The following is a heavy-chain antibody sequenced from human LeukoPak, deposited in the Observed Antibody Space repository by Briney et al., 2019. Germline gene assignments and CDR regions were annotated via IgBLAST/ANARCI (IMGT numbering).Heavy chain of an antibody. CDR3: ARVLGIFGVVTYIDY. Sequence: GASVKVSCKASGGTFSSYAISWVRQAPGQGLEWMGGIIPIFGTANYAQKFQGRVTITADESTSTAYMELSSLRSEDTAVYYCARVLGIFGVVTYIDYWGQGTLVTVSS. CDR1: GGTFSSYA. D-gene: IGHD3-3*01. CDR2: IIPIFGTA. J-gene: IGHJ4*02. V-gene: IGHV1-69*13.